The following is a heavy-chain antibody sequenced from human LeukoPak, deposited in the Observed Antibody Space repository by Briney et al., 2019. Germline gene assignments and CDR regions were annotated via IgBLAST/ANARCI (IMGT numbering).Heavy chain of an antibody. Sequence: ASVKVSCKASGYTFTGYYMHWARQAPGQGLEWMGWINPNSGGTNYAQKFQGRVTMTRDTSISTAYMELGRLRSDDTAVYYCARDPTRGYDFWSGYYEGGDYWGQGTLVTVSS. J-gene: IGHJ4*02. CDR1: GYTFTGYY. D-gene: IGHD3-3*01. CDR2: INPNSGGT. V-gene: IGHV1-2*02. CDR3: ARDPTRGYDFWSGYYEGGDY.